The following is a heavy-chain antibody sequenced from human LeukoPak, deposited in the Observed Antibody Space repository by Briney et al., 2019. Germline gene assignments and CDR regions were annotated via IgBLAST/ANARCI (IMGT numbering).Heavy chain of an antibody. Sequence: PGGSLRLSCAASGLTVSSSYMSWVRQAPGKGLEWVSIIYNDGSTYYADSVKGRFTISRDNSKNTLYLQMNSLRAEDTAVYYCAKRIAVAGPYFDYWGQGTLVTVSS. CDR2: IYNDGST. CDR1: GLTVSSSY. J-gene: IGHJ4*02. CDR3: AKRIAVAGPYFDY. D-gene: IGHD6-19*01. V-gene: IGHV3-53*01.